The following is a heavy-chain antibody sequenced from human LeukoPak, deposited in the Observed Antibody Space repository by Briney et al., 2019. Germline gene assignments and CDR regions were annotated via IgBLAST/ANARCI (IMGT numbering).Heavy chain of an antibody. Sequence: GGSLRLSCAVSGFTFRNYGMNWGRQAPGKVLEWVSATGGNGESTYYADSVKGRFTISRDNSKNTLFLQMNSLTAEDTAVYYCAKGTTDYGSGYGMDVWGKGTTVIVSS. CDR1: GFTFRNYG. J-gene: IGHJ6*04. V-gene: IGHV3-23*01. CDR3: AKGTTDYGSGYGMDV. D-gene: IGHD3-10*01. CDR2: TGGNGEST.